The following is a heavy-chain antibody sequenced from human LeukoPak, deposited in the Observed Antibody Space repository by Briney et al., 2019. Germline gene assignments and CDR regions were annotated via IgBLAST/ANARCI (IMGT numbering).Heavy chain of an antibody. V-gene: IGHV3-30*02. CDR3: AKEGYYGSGSFPDY. D-gene: IGHD3-10*01. CDR2: IWYDGGNK. CDR1: GFTFSNYG. J-gene: IGHJ4*02. Sequence: HSGGSLRLSCAASGFTFSNYGMHWVRQAPGKGLEWVAVIWYDGGNKYYADSVKGRFTISRDNSKNTLYLQMNSLRAEDTAVYYCAKEGYYGSGSFPDYWGQGTLVTVSS.